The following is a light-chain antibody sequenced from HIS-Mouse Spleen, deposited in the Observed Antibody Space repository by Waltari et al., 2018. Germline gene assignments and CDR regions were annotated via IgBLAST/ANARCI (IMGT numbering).Light chain of an antibody. J-gene: IGLJ3*02. Sequence: SSELTQDPAVSVALGQTVRITCQGDSLRSYYSSWYQQKQGQAPVLVISGKNNRPSGIPDRFSGSSSGNTASLTITGAQAEDEADYYCNSRDSSGNHWVFGGGTKLTVL. CDR1: SLRSYY. CDR3: NSRDSSGNHWV. V-gene: IGLV3-19*01. CDR2: GKN.